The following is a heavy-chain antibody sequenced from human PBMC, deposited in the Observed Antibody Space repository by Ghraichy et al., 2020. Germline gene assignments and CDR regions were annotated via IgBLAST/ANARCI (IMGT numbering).Heavy chain of an antibody. J-gene: IGHJ6*02. Sequence: GESLNISSVAAGFTVSSKYMTWVRQAPGKGLEWVSVIYTGDITDYADSVKGRFTISRDNSKNTLSLQMNSLRAEDTAVYYCAGESSGYYYGGEGGMDVWGQGTTVTVSS. CDR3: AGESSGYYYGGEGGMDV. CDR1: GFTVSSKY. V-gene: IGHV3-53*01. CDR2: IYTGDIT. D-gene: IGHD3-22*01.